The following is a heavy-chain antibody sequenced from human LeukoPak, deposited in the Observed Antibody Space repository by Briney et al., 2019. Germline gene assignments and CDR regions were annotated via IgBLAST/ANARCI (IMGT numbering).Heavy chain of an antibody. D-gene: IGHD6-13*01. J-gene: IGHJ4*02. Sequence: GESLKISCQGSGYSFTGYWIGWVRQMPGKGLEWMGIIYPSDSEIRYSPSFQGQVTILVDKSINTAYLQWSSLKASDTATYYCTRHVSRTAAATYWGQGTLVTVSS. CDR2: IYPSDSEI. CDR1: GYSFTGYW. CDR3: TRHVSRTAAATY. V-gene: IGHV5-51*01.